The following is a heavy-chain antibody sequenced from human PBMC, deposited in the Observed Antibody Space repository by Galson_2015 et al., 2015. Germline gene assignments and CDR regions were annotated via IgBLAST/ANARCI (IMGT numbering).Heavy chain of an antibody. V-gene: IGHV1-18*01. CDR1: GYTFTSYG. CDR2: IGAYNGNT. J-gene: IGHJ6*02. CDR3: ARGSTIDYYYGMDV. Sequence: SVKVSCKASGYTFTSYGISWVRQAPGQGLEWMGWIGAYNGNTNYAQKLQGRVTMTTDTSTSTAYMELRSLRSDDTAVYYCARGSTIDYYYGMDVWGQGTTVTVSS. D-gene: IGHD5/OR15-5a*01.